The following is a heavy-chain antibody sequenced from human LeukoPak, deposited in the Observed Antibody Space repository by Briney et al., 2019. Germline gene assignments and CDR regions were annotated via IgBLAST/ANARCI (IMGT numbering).Heavy chain of an antibody. D-gene: IGHD4-17*01. CDR2: IYYSGST. J-gene: IGHJ4*02. V-gene: IGHV4-39*07. Sequence: SETLSLTCTVSGGSISSSSYYWGWIRQPPGKGLEWIGSIYYSGSTYYNPSLKSRVTISVDTSKNQFSLKLSSVTAADTAVYYCARIDYGDRYFDYWGQGTLVTVSS. CDR3: ARIDYGDRYFDY. CDR1: GGSISSSSYY.